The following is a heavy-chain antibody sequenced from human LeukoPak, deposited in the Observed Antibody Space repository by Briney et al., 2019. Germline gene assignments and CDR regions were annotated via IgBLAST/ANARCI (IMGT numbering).Heavy chain of an antibody. Sequence: ASVTVSCKASGYTFTGYYMHWVRQAPGQGLEWMGWINPNSGGTNYAQKFQGRVTMTRDTSISTAYMELSRLRSDDTAVYYCARLFPEYYYYGMDVWGQGTTVTVSS. V-gene: IGHV1-2*02. J-gene: IGHJ6*02. CDR3: ARLFPEYYYYGMDV. CDR1: GYTFTGYY. CDR2: INPNSGGT.